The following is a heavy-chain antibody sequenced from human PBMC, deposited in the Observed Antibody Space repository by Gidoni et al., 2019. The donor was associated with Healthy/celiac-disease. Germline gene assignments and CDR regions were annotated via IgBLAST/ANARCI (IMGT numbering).Heavy chain of an antibody. D-gene: IGHD6-13*01. CDR2: ISYDGSNK. V-gene: IGHV3-30*18. J-gene: IGHJ4*02. CDR3: AKDSSSWYGTSYFDY. Sequence: QVQLVESGGGVVQPGRSLRLSCAASGFTFSSYGMHWVRQAPGKGLEWVAVISYDGSNKYYADSVKGRFTISRDNSKNTLYLQMNSLRAEDTAVYYCAKDSSSWYGTSYFDYWGQGTLVTVSS. CDR1: GFTFSSYG.